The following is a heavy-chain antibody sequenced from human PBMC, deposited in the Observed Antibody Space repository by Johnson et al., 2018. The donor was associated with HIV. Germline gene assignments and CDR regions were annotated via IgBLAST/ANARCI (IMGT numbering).Heavy chain of an antibody. D-gene: IGHD6-19*01. CDR3: AKRGSGWPSDAFDI. Sequence: QVQLVESGGGVVQPGRSLRLSCAASGFTFSDYYMSWIRQAPGKGLEWVSYISSSGSTIYYADSVKGRFTISMDSAKNSRYLQMNSLRAEDTAVYYCAKRGSGWPSDAFDIWGQGTMVTVSS. V-gene: IGHV3-11*04. CDR2: ISSSGSTI. J-gene: IGHJ3*02. CDR1: GFTFSDYY.